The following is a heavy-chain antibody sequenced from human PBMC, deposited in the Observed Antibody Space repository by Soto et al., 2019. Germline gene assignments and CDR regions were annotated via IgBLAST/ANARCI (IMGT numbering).Heavy chain of an antibody. V-gene: IGHV1-69*01. CDR1: GVTFSSFA. CDR3: ARSTGSGFRPGTHRFNWFDP. J-gene: IGHJ5*02. CDR2: IIPIFRTP. D-gene: IGHD5-12*01. Sequence: QVQLVQSGAEVKQPGSSVKVSCQASGVTFSSFAISWGRQAPGQGLEWVGGIIPIFRTPNYAQNFQGRVTITADESTSSVYMELSRLRSEDTAVYYCARSTGSGFRPGTHRFNWFDPWGQGTLVTVSS.